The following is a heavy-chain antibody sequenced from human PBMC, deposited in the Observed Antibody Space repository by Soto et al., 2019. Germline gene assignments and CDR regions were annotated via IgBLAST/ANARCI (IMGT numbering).Heavy chain of an antibody. CDR1: GFIFREYA. J-gene: IGHJ4*02. D-gene: IGHD6-19*01. V-gene: IGHV3-30*04. Sequence: QVHLVESGGRVVQPGTSLRLSCAASGFIFREYAMHWVRQAPGKGLDWVAVISYDGSHEDYADSVKGRFTISRANSKDTLYLQANSLRNEDTATYYCARDLGAVAALDSWGQGTLVTVSS. CDR2: ISYDGSHE. CDR3: ARDLGAVAALDS.